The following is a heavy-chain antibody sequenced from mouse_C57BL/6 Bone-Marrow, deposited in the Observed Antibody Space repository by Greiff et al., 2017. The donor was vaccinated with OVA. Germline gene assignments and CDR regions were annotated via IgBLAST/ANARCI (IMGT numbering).Heavy chain of an antibody. CDR2: IWTGGGT. CDR1: GFPLTSYA. J-gene: IGHJ1*03. CDR3: ARSSNSNYVGRYFDV. D-gene: IGHD2-5*01. V-gene: IGHV2-9-1*01. Sequence: VQRVESGPGLVAPSQSLSITCPVSGFPLTSYAISWVRQPPGKGLEWLGVIWTGGGTNYNSALKSRLSISKDNSKSQVFLKMNSLQTDDTARYYCARSSNSNYVGRYFDVWGTGTTVTVSS.